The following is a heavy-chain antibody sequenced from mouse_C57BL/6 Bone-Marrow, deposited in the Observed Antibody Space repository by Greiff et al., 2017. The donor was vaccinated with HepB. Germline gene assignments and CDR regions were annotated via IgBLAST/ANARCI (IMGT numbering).Heavy chain of an antibody. V-gene: IGHV1-42*01. CDR1: GYSFTGYY. D-gene: IGHD6-1*01. Sequence: EVQRVESGPELVKPGASVKISCKASGYSFTGYYMNWVKQSPEKSLEWIGEINPSTGGTTYNQKFKAKATLTVDKSSSTAYMQLKSLTSEDSAVYYCARSSFAYWGQGTLVTVSA. CDR3: ARSSFAY. CDR2: INPSTGGT. J-gene: IGHJ3*01.